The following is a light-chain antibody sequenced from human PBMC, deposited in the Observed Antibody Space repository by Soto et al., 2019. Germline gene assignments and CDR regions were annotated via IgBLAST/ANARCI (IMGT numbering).Light chain of an antibody. CDR2: GNS. Sequence: QSVLTQPPSVSEAPGQRVTISCTGSCSNIGAGYDVHWYQQLPGTAPKLLIYGNSNRPSGVPDRFSGSKSGTSASLAITGLQAEDEADYYCQSYDSSLSGSGVFGGGTKLTVL. CDR3: QSYDSSLSGSGV. CDR1: CSNIGAGYD. J-gene: IGLJ2*01. V-gene: IGLV1-40*01.